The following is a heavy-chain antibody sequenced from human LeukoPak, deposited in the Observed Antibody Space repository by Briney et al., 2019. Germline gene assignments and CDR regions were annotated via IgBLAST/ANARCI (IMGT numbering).Heavy chain of an antibody. J-gene: IGHJ3*02. Sequence: PGGSLRLSCAASGFTFSTYDMRWVREPTGKGLEWVSAIGTAGDAYYPGSAKGRFTISRENAKKSLYLQMDSLRAGDMAMYYCARESSNVYNSDTFDIWGQGTMVTVSS. D-gene: IGHD5-24*01. CDR3: ARESSNVYNSDTFDI. CDR1: GFTFSTYD. CDR2: IGTAGDA. V-gene: IGHV3-13*01.